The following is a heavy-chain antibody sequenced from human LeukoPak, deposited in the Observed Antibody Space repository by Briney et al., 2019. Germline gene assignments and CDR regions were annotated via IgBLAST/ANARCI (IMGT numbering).Heavy chain of an antibody. CDR3: ARIGYSSGWAFDY. Sequence: SETLSLTCAESGESFSGYYWSWIRQPPGKRLEWIGEIKHSGSTNYNPSLKSRVTISVDTSKNQFSLKLSSVTAADTAVYYCARIGYSSGWAFDYWGQGTLVTVSS. CDR1: GESFSGYY. CDR2: IKHSGST. V-gene: IGHV4-34*01. J-gene: IGHJ4*02. D-gene: IGHD6-19*01.